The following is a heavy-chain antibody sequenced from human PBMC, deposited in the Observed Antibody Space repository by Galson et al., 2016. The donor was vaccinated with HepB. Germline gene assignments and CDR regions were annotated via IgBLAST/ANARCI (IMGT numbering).Heavy chain of an antibody. V-gene: IGHV4-31*03. Sequence: TLSLTCTVSGGSITSGAFYWSWFRQHPGKGLEWIGYIYYSGSTYYNPSLKSRFYMSLDTSKNQFYLNLSSVAAADTAVYHCAGGINDATGYYWDYWGQGTLVAVSS. CDR2: IYYSGST. D-gene: IGHD3-22*01. CDR3: AGGINDATGYYWDY. J-gene: IGHJ4*02. CDR1: GGSITSGAFY.